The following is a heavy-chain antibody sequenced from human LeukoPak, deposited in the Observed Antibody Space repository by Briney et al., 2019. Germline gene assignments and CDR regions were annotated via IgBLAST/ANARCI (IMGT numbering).Heavy chain of an antibody. CDR2: IIPSGHTT. CDR3: AKASAMIVVVSKHFDY. CDR1: GFTFSSHG. J-gene: IGHJ4*02. V-gene: IGHV3-23*01. D-gene: IGHD3-22*01. Sequence: GGSLRLSCAASGFTFSSHGMNWVRQAPGKGLEWVSGIIPSGHTTYYADSVRGRFTISRDNSKNTLYLQMNSLRAEDTAVYYCAKASAMIVVVSKHFDYWGQGTLVTVSS.